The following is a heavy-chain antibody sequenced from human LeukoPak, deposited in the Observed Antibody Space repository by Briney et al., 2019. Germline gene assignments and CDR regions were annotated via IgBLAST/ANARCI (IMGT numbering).Heavy chain of an antibody. J-gene: IGHJ5*02. D-gene: IGHD6-13*01. CDR3: ARVPIRDFYSSSWYQLNWFDP. CDR1: GYTFTSYG. V-gene: IGHV1-2*02. Sequence: ASVKVSCKASGYTFTSYGISWVRQAPGQGLEWMGWINPNSGGTNYAQKFQGRVTMTRDTSISTAYMELSRLRSDGTAVYYCARVPIRDFYSSSWYQLNWFDPWGQGTLVTVSS. CDR2: INPNSGGT.